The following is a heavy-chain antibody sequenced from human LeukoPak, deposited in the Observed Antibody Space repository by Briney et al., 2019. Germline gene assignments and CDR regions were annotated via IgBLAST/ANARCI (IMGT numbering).Heavy chain of an antibody. CDR3: ARGVPYDILTGTGPFDY. D-gene: IGHD3-9*01. J-gene: IGHJ4*02. V-gene: IGHV4-38-2*02. Sequence: SETLSLSCTVSGYSISSGYFWDWVRQPPGRGLEWIGSIYHSGSTYYNPSLKSRVTISVDTSKNQFSLKLSSVTAADTAVYYCARGVPYDILTGTGPFDYWGQGTLVTVSS. CDR2: IYHSGST. CDR1: GYSISSGYF.